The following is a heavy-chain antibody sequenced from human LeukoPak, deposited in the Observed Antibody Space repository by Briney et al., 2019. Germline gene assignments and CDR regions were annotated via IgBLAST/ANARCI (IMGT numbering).Heavy chain of an antibody. D-gene: IGHD2-15*01. CDR3: ARGPLLYCSGGSCYRNYYYYMDV. V-gene: IGHV4-4*07. CDR2: IYTSGST. CDR1: GGSISSYY. Sequence: SETLSLTCTVSGGSISSYYWSWIRQPAGKGLEWIGRIYTSGSTNYNPSLKSRVTMSVDTSKNQFSLKLSSVTAADTAVYYCARGPLLYCSGGSCYRNYYYYMDVWGKGTTVTVSS. J-gene: IGHJ6*03.